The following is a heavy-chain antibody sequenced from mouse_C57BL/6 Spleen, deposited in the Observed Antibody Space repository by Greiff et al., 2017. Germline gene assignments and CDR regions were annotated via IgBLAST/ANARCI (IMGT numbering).Heavy chain of an antibody. V-gene: IGHV5-17*01. D-gene: IGHD2-3*01. Sequence: EVKVVESGGGLVKPGGSLKLSCAASGFTFSDYGMHWVRQAPEKGLEWVAYISSGSSTIYYADTVKGRFTISRDNAKNTLFLQMTSLRSEDTAMYYCARKDGYSPFAYWGQGTLVTVSA. J-gene: IGHJ3*01. CDR1: GFTFSDYG. CDR3: ARKDGYSPFAY. CDR2: ISSGSSTI.